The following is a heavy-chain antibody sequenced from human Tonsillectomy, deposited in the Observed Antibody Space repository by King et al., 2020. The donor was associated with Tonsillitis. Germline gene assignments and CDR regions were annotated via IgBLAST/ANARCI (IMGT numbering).Heavy chain of an antibody. J-gene: IGHJ3*02. D-gene: IGHD2-21*02. CDR2: ISSSSSYI. Sequence: VQLVESGGGLVKPGGSLRLSCAASGFTFSSYSMNWVRQAPGKGLEWVSSISSSSSYIYYADSVKGRFTISRDNAKNSLYLQMNSLRAEDTAVYYCARDPGEGGGDCSNDAFDIWGQGTMVTVSS. CDR1: GFTFSSYS. CDR3: ARDPGEGGGDCSNDAFDI. V-gene: IGHV3-21*01.